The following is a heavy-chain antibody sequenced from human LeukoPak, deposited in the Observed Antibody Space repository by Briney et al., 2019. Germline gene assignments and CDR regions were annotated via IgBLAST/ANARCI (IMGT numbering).Heavy chain of an antibody. D-gene: IGHD6-19*01. V-gene: IGHV3-20*04. Sequence: GGSLRLSCAASGFTFDDYGMNWVRQVPGKGLEWVSGINWNGGSTGYADSVKGRFTISRDNAKNSLYLQMNSLRAEDTAVYYCARGTAVAGTGMLHYWGQGTLVTVSS. CDR3: ARGTAVAGTGMLHY. CDR1: GFTFDDYG. J-gene: IGHJ4*02. CDR2: INWNGGST.